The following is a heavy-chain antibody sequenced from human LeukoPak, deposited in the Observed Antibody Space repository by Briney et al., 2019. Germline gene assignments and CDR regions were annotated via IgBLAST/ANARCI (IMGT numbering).Heavy chain of an antibody. CDR2: NDPNGGGT. CDR1: GYTFTGYY. V-gene: IGHV1-2*06. J-gene: IGHJ3*01. D-gene: IGHD1-26*01. CDR3: AHGGGSYGGV. Sequence: ASVKVSCKVSGYTFTGYYMHWVRQAPGQGLEWMGRNDPNGGGTHYAQDFQGRVTMARDTSISTSYMELTELRSDDTAVYYCAHGGGSYGGVWDQGTMVTVSS.